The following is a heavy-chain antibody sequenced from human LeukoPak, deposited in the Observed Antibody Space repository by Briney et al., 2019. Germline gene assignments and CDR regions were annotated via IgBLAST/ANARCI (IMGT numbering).Heavy chain of an antibody. V-gene: IGHV3-7*03. J-gene: IGHJ4*02. CDR3: ARDGGITGTDY. Sequence: GGSLRLSCAVSGFTFSSYWMNWVRQAPGKGLEWVASIKQDGGEKYYVDSVKDRFTISRVNAKNSLYLQMSSLRSEDTAVYYCARDGGITGTDYWGQGTLVTVSS. D-gene: IGHD1/OR15-1a*01. CDR2: IKQDGGEK. CDR1: GFTFSSYW.